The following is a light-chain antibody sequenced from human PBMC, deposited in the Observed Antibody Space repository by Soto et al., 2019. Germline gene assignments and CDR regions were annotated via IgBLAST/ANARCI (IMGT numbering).Light chain of an antibody. V-gene: IGKV3-11*01. CDR1: QSVRSY. Sequence: EIVVTQSPATLSLSPGERATLSCRASQSVRSYLGWYQQKPGQAPRLLIYDTSNRATGIPARFSGSGSGTDYTLTISSLEPEDFAVYYCQHRSSWPLTFGGGTKVEIK. CDR2: DTS. J-gene: IGKJ4*01. CDR3: QHRSSWPLT.